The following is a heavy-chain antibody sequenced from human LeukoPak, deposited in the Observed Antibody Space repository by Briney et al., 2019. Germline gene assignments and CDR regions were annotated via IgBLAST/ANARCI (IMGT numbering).Heavy chain of an antibody. CDR1: GYTLTELS. CDR2: FDPEDGET. V-gene: IGHV1-24*01. J-gene: IGHJ3*02. CDR3: ATGPGDPAAMGGDDAFDI. Sequence: GASVKVSCKVSGYTLTELSMHWVRQAPGKGLEWMGGFDPEDGETIYAQKFQGRVTMTEDTSTDTAYMELSSLRSEDTAVYYCATGPGDPAAMGGDDAFDIWGQGTMVTVSS. D-gene: IGHD2-2*01.